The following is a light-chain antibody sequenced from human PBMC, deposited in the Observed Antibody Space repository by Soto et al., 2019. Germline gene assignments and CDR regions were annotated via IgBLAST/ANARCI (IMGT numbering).Light chain of an antibody. J-gene: IGKJ4*01. CDR2: DAS. Sequence: DIQMTQSPSTLSATAGDRVTITCRASQSISSWLAWYQHKPGKAPKLLIYDASNLDSGVPSRFSGSGSETEFTLSISSLQPEDFATYFCQQIYSAPLTFGGGTKVDIK. CDR1: QSISSW. CDR3: QQIYSAPLT. V-gene: IGKV1-5*01.